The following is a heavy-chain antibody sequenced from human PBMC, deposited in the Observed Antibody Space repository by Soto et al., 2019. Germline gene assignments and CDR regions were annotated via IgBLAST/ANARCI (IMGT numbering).Heavy chain of an antibody. Sequence: TGGSLRLSCAASGFTVSSNYMSWVRQAPGKGLEWVSVIYSGGSTYYADSVKGRFTISRDNSKNTLYLQMNSLRAEDTAVYYCARPTRYQLLGSNWFDPWGQGTLVTVSS. D-gene: IGHD2-2*01. V-gene: IGHV3-66*04. CDR3: ARPTRYQLLGSNWFDP. CDR1: GFTVSSNY. J-gene: IGHJ5*02. CDR2: IYSGGST.